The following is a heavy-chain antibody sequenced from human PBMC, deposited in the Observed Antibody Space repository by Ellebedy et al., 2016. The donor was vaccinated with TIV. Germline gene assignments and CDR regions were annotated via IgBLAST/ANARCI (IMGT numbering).Heavy chain of an antibody. J-gene: IGHJ4*02. V-gene: IGHV3-23*01. Sequence: GESLKISCAASGFTFSSCAMSWVRQAPGKGLEWVSAISGSGDRTYYADSVKGRFTISRDNSKNTLYLQMNSLRAEDTAVYYCAKVWFGEGFFDYWGQGTLVTVSS. CDR1: GFTFSSCA. CDR3: AKVWFGEGFFDY. D-gene: IGHD3-10*01. CDR2: ISGSGDRT.